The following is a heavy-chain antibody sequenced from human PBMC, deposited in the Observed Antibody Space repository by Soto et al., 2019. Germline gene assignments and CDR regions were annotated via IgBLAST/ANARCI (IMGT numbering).Heavy chain of an antibody. J-gene: IGHJ4*02. Sequence: GGSLRLSCAASGFTFSSYEMNWVRQAPGKGLEWVSYISSSGSTIYYADSVKGRFTISRDNAKNSLYLQMNSLRAEDTAVYYCASHHYDSNDYWGQGTLVTVSS. D-gene: IGHD3-22*01. CDR2: ISSSGSTI. V-gene: IGHV3-48*03. CDR1: GFTFSSYE. CDR3: ASHHYDSNDY.